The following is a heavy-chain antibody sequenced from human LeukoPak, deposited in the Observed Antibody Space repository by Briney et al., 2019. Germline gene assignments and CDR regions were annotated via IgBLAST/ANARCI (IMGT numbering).Heavy chain of an antibody. J-gene: IGHJ5*02. Sequence: GGSLRLSCAASGFMFSNCWMSWVRQAPGKGLEWVASIIPDGSAKFYVDSVKGRFTISRDNAKSSLYLQVNSLRVEDTAVYYCADVDASAWGQGTLVTVSS. V-gene: IGHV3-7*01. CDR2: IIPDGSAK. CDR1: GFMFSNCW. D-gene: IGHD2-15*01. CDR3: ADVDASA.